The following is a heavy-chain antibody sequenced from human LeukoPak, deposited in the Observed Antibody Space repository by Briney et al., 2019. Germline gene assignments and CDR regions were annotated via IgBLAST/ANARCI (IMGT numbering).Heavy chain of an antibody. V-gene: IGHV1-2*06. Sequence: ASVKVSCKASGYTFTGYYMHWVRQAPGQGLEWMGRINPNSGGTNYAQKLQGRVTMTRDTSISTAYMELSRLRSDDTAVYYCARLPRYDFWSGYPFDYWGQGTLVTVSS. CDR3: ARLPRYDFWSGYPFDY. CDR2: INPNSGGT. D-gene: IGHD3-3*01. CDR1: GYTFTGYY. J-gene: IGHJ4*02.